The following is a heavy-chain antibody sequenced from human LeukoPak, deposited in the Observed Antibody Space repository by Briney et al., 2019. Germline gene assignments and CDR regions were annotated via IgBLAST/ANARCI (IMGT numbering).Heavy chain of an antibody. CDR2: INHSGST. V-gene: IGHV4-34*01. J-gene: IGHJ6*03. D-gene: IGHD3-3*01. CDR1: GGSFSGYY. Sequence: SETLPLTCAVYGGSFSGYYWSWIRQPPGKGLEWIGEINHSGSTNYNPSLKSRVTLSVDTSKNQFSLKLSSVTAADTAVYYCAGFWSGYPNYYYYMDVWGKGTTVTVSS. CDR3: AGFWSGYPNYYYYMDV.